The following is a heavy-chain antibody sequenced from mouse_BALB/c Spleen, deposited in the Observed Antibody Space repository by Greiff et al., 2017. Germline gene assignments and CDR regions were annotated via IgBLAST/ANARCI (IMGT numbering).Heavy chain of an antibody. J-gene: IGHJ4*01. D-gene: IGHD4-1*01. CDR2: INPSNGRT. CDR3: ARADWDVGAMDY. V-gene: IGHV1S81*02. Sequence: QVQLQQPGAELVKPGASVKLSCKASGYTFTSYWIHWVKQRPGQGLEWIGEINPSNGRTNYNEKFKSKATLTVDKSSSTAYMQLSSLTSEDSAVYYCARADWDVGAMDYWGQGTSVTVSS. CDR1: GYTFTSYW.